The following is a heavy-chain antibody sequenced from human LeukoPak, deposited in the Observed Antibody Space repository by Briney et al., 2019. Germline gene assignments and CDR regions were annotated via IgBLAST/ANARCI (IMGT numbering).Heavy chain of an antibody. CDR1: GFTFSSYA. CDR3: ARDRLTTVTTFDY. CDR2: ISYDGSNK. V-gene: IGHV3-30-3*01. Sequence: GGSLRFSCAASGFTFSSYAMSWVRQAPGKGLGWVAVISYDGSNKYYAASVKGRFTISRDNSKNTLYLQMNSLRSDDTAVYYCARDRLTTVTTFDYWGQGTLVTVSS. J-gene: IGHJ4*02. D-gene: IGHD4-17*01.